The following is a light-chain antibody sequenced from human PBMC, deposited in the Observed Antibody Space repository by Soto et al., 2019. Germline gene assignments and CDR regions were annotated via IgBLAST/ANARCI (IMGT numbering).Light chain of an antibody. CDR3: QQYERPPFA. Sequence: VLTQSPGTLSLFPGDRATLSCRASQRVSNSYLAWFQQKPGQAPRLLIYDASSRAAGVPDRVSGGGSGTDFTLTISALEPEDFALYSCQQYERPPFAFGQGTRLEI. V-gene: IGKV3-20*01. CDR1: QRVSNSY. CDR2: DAS. J-gene: IGKJ2*01.